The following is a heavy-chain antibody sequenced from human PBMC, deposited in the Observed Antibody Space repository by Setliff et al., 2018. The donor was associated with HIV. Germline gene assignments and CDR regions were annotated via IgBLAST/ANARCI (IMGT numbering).Heavy chain of an antibody. CDR3: ARDSGQSFPTAFDI. Sequence: LSLTCAVYGGSFSGYYWSWIRQPPGKGLEWIGEINHSGSTNYNPSLKSRVTISVDTSKNQFSLKLSSVTAADTAVYYCARDSGQSFPTAFDIWGQGTMVTVTS. V-gene: IGHV4-34*01. CDR2: INHSGST. D-gene: IGHD1-26*01. J-gene: IGHJ3*02. CDR1: GGSFSGYY.